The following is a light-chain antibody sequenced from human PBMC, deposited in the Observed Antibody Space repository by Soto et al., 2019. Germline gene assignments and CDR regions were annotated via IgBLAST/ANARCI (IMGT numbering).Light chain of an antibody. CDR2: QDS. Sequence: SYELTQPPSVSVSPGQTASITCSGDKLGDKYACWYQQKPGQSPVLVIYQDSKRPSGIPERFSGSNSGNTATLTISGTQAMDEADYYCQAWESSIYVVFGGGTKLTVL. J-gene: IGLJ2*01. CDR3: QAWESSIYVV. V-gene: IGLV3-1*01. CDR1: KLGDKY.